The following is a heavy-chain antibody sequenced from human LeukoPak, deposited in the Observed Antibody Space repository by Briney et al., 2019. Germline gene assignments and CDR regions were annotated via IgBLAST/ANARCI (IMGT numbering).Heavy chain of an antibody. J-gene: IGHJ4*02. CDR3: ARLSAGRALDY. V-gene: IGHV4-39*01. CDR1: GGSISGSSYY. D-gene: IGHD3-16*02. Sequence: PSETLSLTCTVSGGSISGSSYYWGWIRQPPGKGLEWIGSIYYSGSTYYNPSLKSRVTISVDTSKNQFSLKLSSVTAADTAVYYCARLSAGRALDYWGQGTLVTVSS. CDR2: IYYSGST.